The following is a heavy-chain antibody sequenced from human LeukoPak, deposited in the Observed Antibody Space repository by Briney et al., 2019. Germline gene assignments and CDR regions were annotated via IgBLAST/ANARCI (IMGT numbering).Heavy chain of an antibody. CDR2: IYYSGST. D-gene: IGHD1-7*01. Sequence: SETLSLTCTVSGGSISNYYWSWFRQPPGKGLEWIGYIYYSGSTNFNPSLRSRVTISVEKSKKQFSLRLTSVTAADTAVYYCASTKWNYAQWGQGILVSVSS. CDR3: ASTKWNYAQ. CDR1: GGSISNYY. V-gene: IGHV4-59*08. J-gene: IGHJ4*02.